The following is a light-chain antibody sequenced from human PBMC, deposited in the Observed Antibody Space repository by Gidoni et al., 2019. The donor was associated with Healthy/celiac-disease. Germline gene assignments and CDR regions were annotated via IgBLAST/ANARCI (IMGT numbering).Light chain of an antibody. CDR3: CSYAGSSTYV. J-gene: IGLJ1*01. V-gene: IGLV2-23*01. CDR1: NSDVGSYNL. CDR2: EGS. Sequence: QSALAQPATESGDPGPAITISCTGHNSDVGSYNLVSWYQQHPGKAPKLMIYEGSKRPSGVSNRFSGSKSGNTASLTISGLQAEDEADYYCCSYAGSSTYVFGTGTKVTVL.